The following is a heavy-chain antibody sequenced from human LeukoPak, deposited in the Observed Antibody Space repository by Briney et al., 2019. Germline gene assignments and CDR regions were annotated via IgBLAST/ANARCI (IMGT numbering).Heavy chain of an antibody. V-gene: IGHV3-7*01. Sequence: GGSLRLSCAVSGFTFRSHAMSWVRQAPGKGLNWVASMREDGTEIYYADSVKGRFTISRDNPTNSLYLQMNSLRAEDTAVYYCAKGGATRGRFENWGQGTRVTVSS. D-gene: IGHD1-26*01. CDR3: AKGGATRGRFEN. J-gene: IGHJ4*02. CDR2: MREDGTEI. CDR1: GFTFRSHA.